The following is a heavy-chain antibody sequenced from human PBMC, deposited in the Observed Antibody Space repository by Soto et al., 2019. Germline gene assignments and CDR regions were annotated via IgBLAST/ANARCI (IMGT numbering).Heavy chain of an antibody. V-gene: IGHV3-21*01. CDR3: AKNGGGWFDP. J-gene: IGHJ5*02. Sequence: GGSLRLSCAASGLTFSSYSMDWVRQAPGKGLEWVSSISGGSAYIYYADSVKGRFTISRDNAKNSLYLQMTSLIAEDTAVYYCAKNGGGWFDPWGQGTLVTV. CDR2: ISGGSAYI. CDR1: GLTFSSYS. D-gene: IGHD3-16*01.